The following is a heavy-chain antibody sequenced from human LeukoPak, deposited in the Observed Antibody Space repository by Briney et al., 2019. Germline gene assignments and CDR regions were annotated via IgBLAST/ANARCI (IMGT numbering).Heavy chain of an antibody. CDR3: ARPLPGSSFAFDI. V-gene: IGHV1-2*02. D-gene: IGHD1-26*01. CDR1: GYTFTGYY. J-gene: IGHJ3*02. Sequence: ASVKVSCKASGYTFTGYYTHWVRQAPGQGLEWMGWINPNSGDTNYAQKFQGRVTMTRDTSISTAYMQLSRLRSDDTAVYYCARPLPGSSFAFDIWGQGTMVTVSS. CDR2: INPNSGDT.